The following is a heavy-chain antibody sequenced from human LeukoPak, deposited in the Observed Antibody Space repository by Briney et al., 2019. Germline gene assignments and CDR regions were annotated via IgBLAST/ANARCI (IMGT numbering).Heavy chain of an antibody. CDR2: ISSSSSTI. J-gene: IGHJ4*02. D-gene: IGHD4-17*01. CDR3: ARGQTTVTHYFDY. CDR1: GFTFSSYS. V-gene: IGHV3-48*02. Sequence: GGSLRLSCAASGFTFSSYSMNGVRQAPGKGLEWVSYISSSSSTIYYAVSVKGRFTISRDNAKNSLYLQMNSLRDEDTAVYYCARGQTTVTHYFDYWGQGTVVSVSS.